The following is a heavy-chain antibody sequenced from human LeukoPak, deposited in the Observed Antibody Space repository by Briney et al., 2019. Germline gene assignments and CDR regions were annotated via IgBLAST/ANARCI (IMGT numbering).Heavy chain of an antibody. Sequence: ASVKVSCKASGYTFTSYGISWVRQAPGQGLEWMGWISAYNGNTNYAQKLQGRVTMTTDTSTSTAYMELRSLRSDDTAVYYCARDRVPAAMKNYFDYWGQGTLVTVSS. D-gene: IGHD2-2*01. CDR3: ARDRVPAAMKNYFDY. V-gene: IGHV1-18*01. J-gene: IGHJ4*02. CDR2: ISAYNGNT. CDR1: GYTFTSYG.